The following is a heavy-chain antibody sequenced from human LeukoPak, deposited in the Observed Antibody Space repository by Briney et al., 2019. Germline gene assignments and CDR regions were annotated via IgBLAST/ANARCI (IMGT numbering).Heavy chain of an antibody. CDR1: GFTVSSNY. CDR2: IYSCGST. CDR3: ARDLSHYYDSSGPFDY. J-gene: IGHJ4*02. V-gene: IGHV3-66*01. Sequence: SGGSLRLSCAASGFTVSSNYMSWVRQAPGKELEWVSVIYSCGSTYYADSVKGRFTISRDNSKNTLYLQMNSLRAEDTAVYYCARDLSHYYDSSGPFDYWGQGTLVTVSS. D-gene: IGHD3-22*01.